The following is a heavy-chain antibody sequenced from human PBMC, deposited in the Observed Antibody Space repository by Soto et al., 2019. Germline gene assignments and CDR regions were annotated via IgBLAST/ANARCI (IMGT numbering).Heavy chain of an antibody. CDR2: ISGSGGRS. CDR1: GFTFSNYA. CDR3: GKAYFVWSSEQPYYFDY. J-gene: IGHJ4*02. V-gene: IGHV3-23*01. Sequence: GVLRLSCAASGFTFSNYAMTWVRQGPGKGLEWVSGISGSGGRSYYADSVKGRFTISRDNSKSTLYLQMNSLRAEDTAVYYCGKAYFVWSSEQPYYFDYWGQGTLVTVSS. D-gene: IGHD3-16*01.